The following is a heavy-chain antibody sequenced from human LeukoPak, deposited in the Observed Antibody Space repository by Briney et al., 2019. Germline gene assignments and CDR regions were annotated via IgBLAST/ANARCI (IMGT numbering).Heavy chain of an antibody. D-gene: IGHD3-9*01. Sequence: GASVKVSCKASGYTFTGYYMHWVRQAPGQGLEWMGWINPNSGGTNYAQKFQGWVTMTRDTSISTAYMELSRLRSDDTAVYYCARGRLYYDILTGYPSYYYYGMDVWGQGTTVTVSS. CDR2: INPNSGGT. V-gene: IGHV1-2*04. CDR1: GYTFTGYY. J-gene: IGHJ6*02. CDR3: ARGRLYYDILTGYPSYYYYGMDV.